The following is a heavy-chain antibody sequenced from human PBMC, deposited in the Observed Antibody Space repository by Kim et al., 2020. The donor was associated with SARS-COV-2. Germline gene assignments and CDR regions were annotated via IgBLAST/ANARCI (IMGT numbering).Heavy chain of an antibody. J-gene: IGHJ5*02. V-gene: IGHV3-23*01. D-gene: IGHD1-1*01. Sequence: DAGKGRFPVSRDNTTNTLYLQMNSLGAEDTAVYYCAKVLGTGTTGNWFDPWGQGTLVTVSS. CDR3: AKVLGTGTTGNWFDP.